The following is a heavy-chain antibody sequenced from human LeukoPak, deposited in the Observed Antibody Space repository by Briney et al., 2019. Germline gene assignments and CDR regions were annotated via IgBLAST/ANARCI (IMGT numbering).Heavy chain of an antibody. CDR2: ISAYNGNT. V-gene: IGHV1-18*01. CDR3: ARTHSSGWVFDY. Sequence: ASVNVSCKASGYTFTSYGISWVRQAPGQGLEWMGWISAYNGNTNYAQKLQGRVTMSTDTSTSTAYMELRSLRSDDTAVYYCARTHSSGWVFDYWGQGTLVTVSS. D-gene: IGHD6-19*01. CDR1: GYTFTSYG. J-gene: IGHJ4*02.